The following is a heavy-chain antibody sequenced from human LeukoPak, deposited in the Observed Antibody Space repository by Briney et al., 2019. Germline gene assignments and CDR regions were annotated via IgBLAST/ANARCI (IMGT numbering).Heavy chain of an antibody. CDR1: GGSISSGSYY. Sequence: SETLSLTCTVSGGSISSGSYYWSWIRQPAGKGLEWIGRIYTSGSTNYNPSLKSRVTISVDTSKDQFSLKLSSVTAADTAVYYCARVVTLFDYYYYMDVWGKGTTVTVSS. J-gene: IGHJ6*03. CDR2: IYTSGST. D-gene: IGHD4-23*01. CDR3: ARVVTLFDYYYYMDV. V-gene: IGHV4-61*02.